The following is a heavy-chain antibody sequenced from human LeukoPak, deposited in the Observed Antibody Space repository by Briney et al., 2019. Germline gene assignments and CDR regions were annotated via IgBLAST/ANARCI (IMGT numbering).Heavy chain of an antibody. CDR3: ARRASIAARLHYYYMDV. CDR2: IYYSGST. J-gene: IGHJ6*03. CDR1: GGSFSGYY. D-gene: IGHD6-6*01. Sequence: SETLSLTCAVYGGSFSGYYWSWIRQSPGKGLEWIGYIYYSGSTNYNPSLKSRVTISVDTSKNQFSLKLSSVTAADTAVYYCARRASIAARLHYYYMDVWGKGTTVTVSS. V-gene: IGHV4-59*01.